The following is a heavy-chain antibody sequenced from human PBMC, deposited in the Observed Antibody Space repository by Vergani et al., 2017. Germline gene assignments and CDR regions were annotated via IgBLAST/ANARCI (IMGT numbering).Heavy chain of an antibody. J-gene: IGHJ4*02. CDR3: AKHFRGWGIDY. Sequence: QVQLVESGGGLVQRGGSLRLSCETSGFTLSNYDMQWIRQGPGKGLELVAFIKFNGSNQYYADSVKGRFTLSRDFSKNTLYLQMNSLRTDDTATYYCAKHFRGWGIDYWGQGTQVIVSS. CDR1: GFTLSNYD. D-gene: IGHD3-16*01. CDR2: IKFNGSNQ. V-gene: IGHV3-30*02.